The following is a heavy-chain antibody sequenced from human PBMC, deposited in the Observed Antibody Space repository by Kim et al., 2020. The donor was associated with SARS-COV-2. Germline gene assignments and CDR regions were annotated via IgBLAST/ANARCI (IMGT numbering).Heavy chain of an antibody. CDR2: ISYEGSNK. Sequence: GRGLEWGAVISYEGSNKYYADSVNGRFAIPRDNSKNTLYLQMNSLRAEDTAVYYCARPYSGSYWGYFDYWGQGTLVTVSS. CDR3: ARPYSGSYWGYFDY. V-gene: IGHV3-30*09. J-gene: IGHJ4*02. D-gene: IGHD1-26*01.